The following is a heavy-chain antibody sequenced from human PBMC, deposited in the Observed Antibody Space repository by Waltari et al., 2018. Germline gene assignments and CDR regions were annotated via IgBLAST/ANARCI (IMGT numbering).Heavy chain of an antibody. D-gene: IGHD3-10*01. Sequence: QLQLQESGPGLVKPSETLSLTCTVSGGSISSSSYYWGWIRQPPGKGLEWIGSIYYRGSTYYNPSLKSRVTISVDTSKNQFSLKLSSVTAADTAVYYCARPYYGSGNWFDPWGQGTLVTVSS. V-gene: IGHV4-39*07. J-gene: IGHJ5*02. CDR3: ARPYYGSGNWFDP. CDR2: IYYRGST. CDR1: GGSISSSSYY.